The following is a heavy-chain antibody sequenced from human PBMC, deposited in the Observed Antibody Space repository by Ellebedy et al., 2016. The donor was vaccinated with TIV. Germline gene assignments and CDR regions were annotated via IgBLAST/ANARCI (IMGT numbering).Heavy chain of an antibody. J-gene: IGHJ4*02. V-gene: IGHV3-30-3*01. CDR2: ISYDGSNK. CDR3: ARDFGGSYDY. Sequence: GGSLRLSCAASGFTFSSYAMHWVRQAPGKGLEWVAVISYDGSNKYYADSVKGRFTISRDNSKNTLYLQMNSLRAEDTAVYYCARDFGGSYDYWGQGTLVTVSS. D-gene: IGHD1-26*01. CDR1: GFTFSSYA.